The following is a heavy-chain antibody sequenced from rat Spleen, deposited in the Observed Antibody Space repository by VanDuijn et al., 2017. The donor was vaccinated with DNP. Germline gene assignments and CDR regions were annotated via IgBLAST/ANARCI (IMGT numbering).Heavy chain of an antibody. CDR2: ISYDGSST. CDR1: GFTFSDYY. CDR3: ARPDY. Sequence: EVQLVESGGGLVQPGRSLKLSCAASGFTFSDYYMAWVRQAPKKGLEWVATISYDGSSTYYRDSVKGRFTISRDNAKSTLYLQIDSLRSEDTATYYCARPDYWGQGVMVTVTS. V-gene: IGHV5-7*01. J-gene: IGHJ2*01.